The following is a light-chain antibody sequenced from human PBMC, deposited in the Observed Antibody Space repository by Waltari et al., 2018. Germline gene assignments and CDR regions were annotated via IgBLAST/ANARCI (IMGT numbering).Light chain of an antibody. V-gene: IGLV2-11*01. Sequence: QSAMTQPRSVSGSPGQSVTIPCTGTSSDVGGNNHVSWYQQRPGKAPKLMIYDVSKRPSGVPDCFSGSKSGNTASLTISGLQAEDEADYYCCAYANTNNFYLVFDGGTELTVL. CDR3: CAYANTNNFYLV. CDR1: SSDVGGNNH. CDR2: DVS. J-gene: IGLJ2*01.